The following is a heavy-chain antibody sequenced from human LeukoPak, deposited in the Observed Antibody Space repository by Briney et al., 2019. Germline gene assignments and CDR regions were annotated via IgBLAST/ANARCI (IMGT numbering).Heavy chain of an antibody. V-gene: IGHV4-4*07. D-gene: IGHD4-17*01. CDR2: IYTSGST. CDR1: GGSISSYY. Sequence: SETLSLTCTVSGGSISSYYWSWIRQPAGKGLEWIGRIYTSGSTNYNPSLKSRVTISVDTSKNQFSLKLSSVTAADTAVYYCASRTTVTPAFDIWGQGTMVTVSS. CDR3: ASRTTVTPAFDI. J-gene: IGHJ3*02.